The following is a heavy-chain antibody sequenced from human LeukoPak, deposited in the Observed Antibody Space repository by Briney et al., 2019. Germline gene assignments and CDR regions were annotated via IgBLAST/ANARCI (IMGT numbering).Heavy chain of an antibody. CDR2: INPNSGGT. Sequence: ASVTVSCKASGHTFTGYYMHWVRQAPGQGLEWMGWINPNSGGTNYAQKFQGRVTMTRDTSISTAYMELSRLRSDDTAVYYCASGVGYGDFSDAFDIWGQGTMVTVSS. CDR1: GHTFTGYY. D-gene: IGHD4-17*01. V-gene: IGHV1-2*02. J-gene: IGHJ3*02. CDR3: ASGVGYGDFSDAFDI.